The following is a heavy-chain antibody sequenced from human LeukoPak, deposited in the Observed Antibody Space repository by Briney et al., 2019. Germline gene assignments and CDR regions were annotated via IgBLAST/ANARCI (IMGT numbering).Heavy chain of an antibody. J-gene: IGHJ4*02. CDR1: GFTFSSHS. V-gene: IGHV3-48*01. Sequence: PGGSLRLSCAASGFTFSSHSMNWVRQAPGKGLEWVSYISSSSSTIYYADSVKGRFTISRGNAKNSLYLQMNRLRAEDTAVYYCARGAYYYEDWGQGTLVTVSS. CDR2: ISSSSSTI. D-gene: IGHD3-22*01. CDR3: ARGAYYYED.